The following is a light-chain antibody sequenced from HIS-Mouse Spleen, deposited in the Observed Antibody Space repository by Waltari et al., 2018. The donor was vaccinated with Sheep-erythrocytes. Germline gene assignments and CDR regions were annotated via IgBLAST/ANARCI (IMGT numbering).Light chain of an antibody. CDR2: DVS. CDR3: CSYAGSYTWV. Sequence: QSALTQPRSVSGSPGQSVPISCTGTSSDAGGYNYVSWYQQHPGKSPKLMIYDVSNRPSVVPDRFSGSKSGNTASLTISGLQAEDEADYYCCSYAGSYTWVFGGGTKLTVL. J-gene: IGLJ3*02. V-gene: IGLV2-11*01. CDR1: SSDAGGYNY.